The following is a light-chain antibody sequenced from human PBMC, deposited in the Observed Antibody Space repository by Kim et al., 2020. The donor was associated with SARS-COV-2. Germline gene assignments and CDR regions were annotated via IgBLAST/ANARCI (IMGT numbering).Light chain of an antibody. V-gene: IGKV1-33*01. J-gene: IGKJ2*01. CDR1: QDISNY. CDR2: DAS. Sequence: DIQMTQSPASLSASVGDRVTITCQASQDISNYLNWYQQKPGKAPKLLIYDASNLETGVPSRFSGSGYGTDFTFTINSLQPEDIATYYCQQYDNLGVTFGQGTKLEI. CDR3: QQYDNLGVT.